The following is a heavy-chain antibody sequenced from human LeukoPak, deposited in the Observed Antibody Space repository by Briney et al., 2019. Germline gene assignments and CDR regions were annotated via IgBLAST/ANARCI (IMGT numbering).Heavy chain of an antibody. D-gene: IGHD3-10*01. V-gene: IGHV4-59*12. CDR1: GGSISSYY. J-gene: IGHJ4*02. Sequence: PSETLSLTCTVSGGSISSYYWSWIWQPPGKGLEWIGYIYYSGSTNYNPSLKSRVTISVDTSKNQFSLKLSSVTAADTAVYYCARETRTGSGSYYFGYWGQGTLVTVSS. CDR2: IYYSGST. CDR3: ARETRTGSGSYYFGY.